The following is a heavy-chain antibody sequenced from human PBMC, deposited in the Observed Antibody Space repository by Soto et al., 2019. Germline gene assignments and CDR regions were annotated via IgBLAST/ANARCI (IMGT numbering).Heavy chain of an antibody. V-gene: IGHV1-3*01. CDR2: INAGNGNT. D-gene: IGHD3-9*01. J-gene: IGHJ6*02. CDR1: GYTLTSYA. CDR3: ARESEAGTSGFFDWFTYGMDV. Sequence: ASVKVSCKASGYTLTSYAMHWVRQAPGQRLEWMGWINAGNGNTKYSQKFQGRVTITRDTSASTAYMELSSLRSEDTAVYYCARESEAGTSGFFDWFTYGMDVWGQGTTVTVSS.